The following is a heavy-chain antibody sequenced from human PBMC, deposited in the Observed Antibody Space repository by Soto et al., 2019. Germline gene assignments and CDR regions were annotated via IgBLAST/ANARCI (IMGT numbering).Heavy chain of an antibody. Sequence: QVQLQESGPGLVKPSQTLSLTCTVAVVSISTVGYYWSWIRQHPGRGLEWIGYIYHSGMTFSNPSCHSRVAISIDTSTNKFSLKLRSVTAADTAVYDGATVRWEQHDACDIWGQGTMVSVSS. D-gene: IGHD4-17*01. CDR3: ATVRWEQHDACDI. V-gene: IGHV4-31*03. CDR1: VVSISTVGYY. J-gene: IGHJ3*02. CDR2: IYHSGMT.